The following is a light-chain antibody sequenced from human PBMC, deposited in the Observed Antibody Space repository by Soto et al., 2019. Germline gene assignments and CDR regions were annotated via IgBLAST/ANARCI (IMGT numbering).Light chain of an antibody. CDR2: MSS. V-gene: IGKV2-28*01. CDR3: MQTLRTPYT. Sequence: DTVMTQSPFSLPVTPGDPASISCRSSQSLLHSNGYKNLDWYLQKPGQSPQLLIYMSSNRASGVPYRFSSSGSGTDFTLKISTVEAEDVGVYYCMQTLRTPYTFGQGTRLEIK. J-gene: IGKJ5*01. CDR1: QSLLHSNGYKN.